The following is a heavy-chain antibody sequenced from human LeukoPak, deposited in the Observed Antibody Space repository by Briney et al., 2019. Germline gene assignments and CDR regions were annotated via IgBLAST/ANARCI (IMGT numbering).Heavy chain of an antibody. CDR1: GFTFITFA. J-gene: IGHJ3*02. CDR2: ISGSGRST. V-gene: IGHV3-23*01. Sequence: PGGSPRLSCAASGFTFITFAMSSVRQPPGNGLEWVSTISGSGRSTYYADSVKGRFTISRHNSSNTLYLQMDSLSAEDSAVYYCAKDPHRGSADAFDMWGQGTRVTLSS. CDR3: AKDPHRGSADAFDM. D-gene: IGHD2-15*01.